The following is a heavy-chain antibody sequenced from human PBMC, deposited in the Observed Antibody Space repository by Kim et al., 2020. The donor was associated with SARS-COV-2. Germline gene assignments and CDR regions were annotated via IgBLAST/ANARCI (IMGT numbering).Heavy chain of an antibody. Sequence: GGSLRLSCAASGFTFSSYGMHWVRQAPGKGLEWVAVISYDGSNKYYADSVKGRFTISRDNSKNTLYLQMNSLRAEDTAVYYCAKDFVFGLTMVRGVMGYWGQGTLVTVSS. CDR2: ISYDGSNK. V-gene: IGHV3-30*18. CDR3: AKDFVFGLTMVRGVMGY. CDR1: GFTFSSYG. D-gene: IGHD3-10*01. J-gene: IGHJ4*02.